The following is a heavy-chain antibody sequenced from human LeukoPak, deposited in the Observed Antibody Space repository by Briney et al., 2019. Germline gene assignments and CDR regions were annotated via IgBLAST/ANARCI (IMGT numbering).Heavy chain of an antibody. V-gene: IGHV3-30-3*01. Sequence: GGSLRLSCAASGFAFSSYAMHWVRQAPGKGLEWVAVISYDGSNKYYADSVKGRFTISRDNSKNTLYLQMNSLRAEDTAVYYCAKGLYCSSTSCYWRGSYYYYGMDVWGQGTTVTVSS. CDR1: GFAFSSYA. CDR2: ISYDGSNK. CDR3: AKGLYCSSTSCYWRGSYYYYGMDV. J-gene: IGHJ6*02. D-gene: IGHD2-2*01.